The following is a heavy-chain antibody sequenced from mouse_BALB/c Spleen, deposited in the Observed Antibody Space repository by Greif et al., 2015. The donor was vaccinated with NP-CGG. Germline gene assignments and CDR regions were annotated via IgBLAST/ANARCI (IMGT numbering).Heavy chain of an antibody. Sequence: QVQLQQSGAELVKPGASVKLSCKASGYTFTSYYMYWVKQRPGQGLEWIGGINPSNGGTNFNERFKSKATLTVDKSSSTPYMHLSSVTSVNSALYYCARRGVSAMDSWGQGASVTVSS. J-gene: IGHJ4*01. CDR3: ARRGVSAMDS. CDR1: GYTFTSYY. V-gene: IGHV1S81*02. CDR2: INPSNGGT. D-gene: IGHD6-2*01.